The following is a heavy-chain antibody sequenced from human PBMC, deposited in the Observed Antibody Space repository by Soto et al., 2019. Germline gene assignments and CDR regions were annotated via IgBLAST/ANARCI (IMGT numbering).Heavy chain of an antibody. V-gene: IGHV3-30-3*01. J-gene: IGHJ6*03. CDR3: ARDLWASYDFWSGPYTYYYMDV. CDR1: GFTLSSYA. Sequence: GGSLRLSCAASGFTLSSYAMHWVRQAPGKGLEWVAVISYDGSNKYYADSVKGRFTISRDNSKNTLYLQMNSLRAEDTAVYYCARDLWASYDFWSGPYTYYYMDVWGKGTTVTVSS. CDR2: ISYDGSNK. D-gene: IGHD3-3*01.